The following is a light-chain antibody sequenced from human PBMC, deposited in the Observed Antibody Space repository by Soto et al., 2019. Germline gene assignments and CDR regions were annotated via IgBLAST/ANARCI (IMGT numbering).Light chain of an antibody. CDR1: QSVSSY. CDR2: DAS. V-gene: IGKV3-11*01. CDR3: QQRSNWPPT. Sequence: EIVLTQSPATLSLSPGERATLSCRASQSVSSYLAWYQQKPGQAPRLLIYDASNRATGIPARFSGSGSGTEFTLTISGLEPEDFAVYYCQQRSNWPPTFGGGTKVEIK. J-gene: IGKJ4*01.